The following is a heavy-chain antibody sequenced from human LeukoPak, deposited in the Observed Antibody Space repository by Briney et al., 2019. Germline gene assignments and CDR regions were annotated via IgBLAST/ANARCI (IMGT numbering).Heavy chain of an antibody. CDR2: INHSGST. D-gene: IGHD4-11*01. CDR3: ARYEIPLTTVTYNWFDP. J-gene: IGHJ5*02. CDR1: GGSFSGYY. V-gene: IGHV4-34*01. Sequence: ASETLSLTCAVYGGSFSGYYWSWIRQPPGKGLEWIGEINHSGSTNYNPSLKSRVTISVDTSKNQFSLKLSSVTAADTAVYYCARYEIPLTTVTYNWFDPWGQGTLVTVSS.